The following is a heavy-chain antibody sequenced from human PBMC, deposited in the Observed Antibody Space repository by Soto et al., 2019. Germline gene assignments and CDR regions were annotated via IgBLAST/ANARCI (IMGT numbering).Heavy chain of an antibody. Sequence: SVKVSCKASGGTFSSYAISWVRQAPGQGLEWMGGIIPIFGTANYAQKFQGRVTITADESTSTAYMELSSLRSEDTAVYYCATKGRYCSGGSCYYYHYGMAVWGQGTSVTVSS. J-gene: IGHJ6*02. CDR3: ATKGRYCSGGSCYYYHYGMAV. CDR2: IIPIFGTA. D-gene: IGHD2-15*01. V-gene: IGHV1-69*13. CDR1: GGTFSSYA.